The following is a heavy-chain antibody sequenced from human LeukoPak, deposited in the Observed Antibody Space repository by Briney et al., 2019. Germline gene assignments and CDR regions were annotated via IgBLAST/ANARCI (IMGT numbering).Heavy chain of an antibody. J-gene: IGHJ5*02. CDR2: ITPIINSA. CDR1: GGTFRSHI. CDR3: TRVNLRGSQYNWFDP. D-gene: IGHD1-26*01. Sequence: ASVKVSCKTSGGTFRSHIFSWVRQAPGQGLEWMGRITPIINSAKYAQKFRDRLTITADTSTGTAYTELSSLTSEDTALYYCTRVNLRGSQYNWFDPWGQGTLVTVSS. V-gene: IGHV1-69*08.